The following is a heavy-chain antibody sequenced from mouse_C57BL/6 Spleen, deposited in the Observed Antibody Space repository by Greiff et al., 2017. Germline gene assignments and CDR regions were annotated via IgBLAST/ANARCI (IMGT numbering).Heavy chain of an antibody. CDR1: GYTFTDYY. CDR3: ARRGRGAMGC. Sequence: EVQLQQSGPELVKPGASVKISCKASGYTFTDYYMNWVKQSHGKSLEWIGDINPNNGGTSYNQKFKGKATLTVDKSSSTAYMELRSLTSEDSAVYYCARRGRGAMGCWGQGTSVTVSS. J-gene: IGHJ4*01. CDR2: INPNNGGT. V-gene: IGHV1-26*01.